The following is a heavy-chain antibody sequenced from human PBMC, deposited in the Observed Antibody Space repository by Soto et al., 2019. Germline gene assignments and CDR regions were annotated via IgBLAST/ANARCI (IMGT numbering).Heavy chain of an antibody. CDR2: MYYGGST. CDR3: ARQLPVGATSWFDP. V-gene: IGHV4-39*01. Sequence: SETLSLTCTVSGGSISSDSYFWGWIRQPPGKGLEWIGSMYYGGSTFYNPSLKSRVTISVDTSKNQFSLKLSSVTAADTAVYYCARQLPVGATSWFDPWGQGTLVTVSS. CDR1: GGSISSDSYF. J-gene: IGHJ5*02. D-gene: IGHD1-26*01.